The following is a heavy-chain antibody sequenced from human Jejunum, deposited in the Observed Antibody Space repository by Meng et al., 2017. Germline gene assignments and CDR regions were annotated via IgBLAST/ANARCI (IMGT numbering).Heavy chain of an antibody. CDR2: VWPSGAT. Sequence: QVQLQESGAGLVKPSGTLSLTCTVSGFTSTAPFYWTWIRQAPGKGLEWIWEVWPSGATNYTPSLSSRITISIDTSNNQFSLEVAFLTAADTAVYYCARAIRERYFDSWGQGTLVTVFS. V-gene: IGHV4-59*12. CDR3: ARAIRERYFDS. J-gene: IGHJ4*02. D-gene: IGHD1-14*01. CDR1: GFTSTAPFY.